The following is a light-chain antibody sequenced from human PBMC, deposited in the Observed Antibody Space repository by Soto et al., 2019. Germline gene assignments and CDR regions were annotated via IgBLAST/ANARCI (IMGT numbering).Light chain of an antibody. V-gene: IGKV3-20*01. CDR2: GAS. J-gene: IGKJ2*01. Sequence: EIVLTQSPGTLSLSPGERATLSCRASHSVSSSYLAWYQQKPGQAPRLLIYGASSRTTGIPDRFSGSGSGTAVTLTISRLEPEDFAVYSCQQYGSSPPYTFGQGTKLEIK. CDR3: QQYGSSPPYT. CDR1: HSVSSSY.